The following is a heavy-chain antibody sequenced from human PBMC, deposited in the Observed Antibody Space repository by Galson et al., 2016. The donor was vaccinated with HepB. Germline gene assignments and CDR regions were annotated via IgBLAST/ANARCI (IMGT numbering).Heavy chain of an antibody. Sequence: SVKVSCKVSGHTLTDLSIHWVRQAPGKGLKWMGGFDPEDGKPIYAQKFKGRVTVTEDTSTDTAFMQLSGLRSDDTAVYYCASSPPPTWKLLLYYSYYYMAVWGQGTTVTVSS. CDR3: ASSPPPTWKLLLYYSYYYMAV. D-gene: IGHD4-23*01. CDR1: GHTLTDLS. J-gene: IGHJ6*02. V-gene: IGHV1-24*01. CDR2: FDPEDGKP.